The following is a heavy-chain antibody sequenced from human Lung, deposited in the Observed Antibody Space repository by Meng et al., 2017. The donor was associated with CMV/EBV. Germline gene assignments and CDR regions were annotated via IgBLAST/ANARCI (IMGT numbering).Heavy chain of an antibody. V-gene: IGHV3-9*01. J-gene: IGHJ6*02. CDR1: GFTFDDYA. CDR2: ISWNSGSI. CDR3: AKDSGGSGHYGMDV. Sequence: SXKISCAASGFTFDDYAMHWVRQAPGKGLEWVSGISWNSGSIGYADSVKGRFTISRDNAKNSLYLQMNSLRAEDTALYYCAKDSGGSGHYGMDVWGQGXTVTVSS. D-gene: IGHD3-10*01.